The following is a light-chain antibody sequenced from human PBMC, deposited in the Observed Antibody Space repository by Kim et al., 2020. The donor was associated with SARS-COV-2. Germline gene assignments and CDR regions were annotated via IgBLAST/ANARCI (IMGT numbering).Light chain of an antibody. CDR3: QVWDGTTLI. V-gene: IGLV3-9*01. CDR1: KNGSKN. CDR2: RDR. Sequence: LARGQTARFTCGGNKNGSKNVHWYQQKPGQAPVLVIYRDRNRPSGIPEQISGSNSGNTATLTISRAQAGDEADYYCQVWDGTTLIFGGGTQLTVL. J-gene: IGLJ2*01.